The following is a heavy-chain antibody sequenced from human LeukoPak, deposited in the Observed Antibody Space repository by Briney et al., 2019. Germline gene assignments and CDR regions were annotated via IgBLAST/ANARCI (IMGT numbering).Heavy chain of an antibody. Sequence: GGSLRLSCAASGFTFDDYAMHWVRQAPGKGLEWVSGISWNSGSIGYADSVKGRFTISRDNAKNSLYLQMNSLRAEDTALYYCAKDSDYYGSGSLSAIDPWGQGTLVTVSS. CDR3: AKDSDYYGSGSLSAIDP. J-gene: IGHJ5*02. CDR2: ISWNSGSI. V-gene: IGHV3-9*01. D-gene: IGHD3-10*01. CDR1: GFTFDDYA.